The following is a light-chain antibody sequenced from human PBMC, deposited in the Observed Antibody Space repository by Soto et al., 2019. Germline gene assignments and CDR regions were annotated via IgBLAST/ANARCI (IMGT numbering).Light chain of an antibody. J-gene: IGKJ3*01. V-gene: IGKV3-15*01. Sequence: EIVMTQSPATLSVSPGERATLSCRASQSVSSNLAWYQQKPGQAPRLLIYGASTRATGIPARFSGSGSGTEFTLTISSLQSEDFEVYYCQKYNTWPFTFGPGTKVDIK. CDR1: QSVSSN. CDR3: QKYNTWPFT. CDR2: GAS.